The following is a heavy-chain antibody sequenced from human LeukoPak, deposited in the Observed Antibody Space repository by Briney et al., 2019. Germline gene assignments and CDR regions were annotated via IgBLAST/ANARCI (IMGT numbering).Heavy chain of an antibody. CDR3: ATTSGGSAY. Sequence: GGSLRLSCAASGFTFSDYYMSWIRQAPGKGLEWVSAISGSGGSTYYADSVKGRFTISRDNSKNTLYLQMNSLRAEDTAVYYCATTSGGSAYWGQGTLVTVSS. V-gene: IGHV3-23*01. J-gene: IGHJ4*02. CDR2: ISGSGGST. D-gene: IGHD2-15*01. CDR1: GFTFSDYY.